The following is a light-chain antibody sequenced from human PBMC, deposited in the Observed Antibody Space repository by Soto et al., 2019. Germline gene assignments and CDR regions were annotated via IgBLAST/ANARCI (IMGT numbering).Light chain of an antibody. CDR2: RTS. J-gene: IGKJ4*01. CDR3: QQRSNGLT. Sequence: IVMAQTPDTLSLSLGEIANLSFRASQSISSNLAWYQQKPGQAPRLLMFRTSSRATGFPARFSGSGSGTDFTLTISSLEPEDFAVYYCQQRSNGLTSGGGTKVDI. CDR1: QSISSN. V-gene: IGKV3-11*01.